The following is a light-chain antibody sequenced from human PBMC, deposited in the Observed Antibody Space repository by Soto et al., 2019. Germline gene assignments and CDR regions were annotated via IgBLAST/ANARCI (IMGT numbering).Light chain of an antibody. V-gene: IGKV1-39*01. CDR3: QQSYSTPYT. CDR2: AAS. Sequence: DIKMTQSPSYLSASVGDSVTITCRASQSISSYLNWYQQKPVKDPKLLIYAASSLQSGVPSRFSCSGSGTDFTLTISSLQPEDFATYYCQQSYSTPYTFGQGTKLEIK. J-gene: IGKJ2*01. CDR1: QSISSY.